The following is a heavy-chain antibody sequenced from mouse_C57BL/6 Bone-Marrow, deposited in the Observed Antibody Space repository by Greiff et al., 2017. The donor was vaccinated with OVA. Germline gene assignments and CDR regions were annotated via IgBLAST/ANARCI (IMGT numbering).Heavy chain of an antibody. CDR3: ARRYYGNYVGFAY. CDR1: GYTFTTYP. J-gene: IGHJ3*01. D-gene: IGHD2-1*01. Sequence: VKLQQSGAELVKPGASVKMSCKASGYTFTTYPIEWMKQNHGKSLEWIGNFHPYNDDTKYNEKFKGKATLTVEKSSSTVYLELSRLTSDDSAVYYCARRYYGNYVGFAYWGQGTLVTVSA. CDR2: FHPYNDDT. V-gene: IGHV1-47*01.